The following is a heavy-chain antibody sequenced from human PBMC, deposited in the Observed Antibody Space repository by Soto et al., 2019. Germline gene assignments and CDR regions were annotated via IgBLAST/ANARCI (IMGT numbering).Heavy chain of an antibody. J-gene: IGHJ6*03. Sequence: EVQLVESGGGLVQPGRSLRLSCTASGFTFGDYAMSWFRQAPGKGLEWVGFIRSKAYGGTTEYAASVKGRFTISRDDSKSIAYLQMNSLKTEDTAVYYCTRVYSGYANNPGDYYYYYMDVWGKGTTVTVS. CDR2: IRSKAYGGTT. D-gene: IGHD5-12*01. V-gene: IGHV3-49*03. CDR3: TRVYSGYANNPGDYYYYYMDV. CDR1: GFTFGDYA.